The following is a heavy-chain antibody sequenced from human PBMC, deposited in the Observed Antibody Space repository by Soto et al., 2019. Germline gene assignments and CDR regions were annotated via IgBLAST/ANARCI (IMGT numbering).Heavy chain of an antibody. CDR3: ARDIRYYDSSGYYFISDC. V-gene: IGHV4-4*07. J-gene: IGHJ4*02. D-gene: IGHD3-22*01. Sequence: PSETLSLTCTVSGGSISSYYWSWIRQPAGKVLEWIGRIYTSGSTNYNPSLKSRGTMSVDTSKNQFSLKLSYVTAADTAVYYCARDIRYYDSSGYYFISDCWGKGTMGTASS. CDR1: GGSISSYY. CDR2: IYTSGST.